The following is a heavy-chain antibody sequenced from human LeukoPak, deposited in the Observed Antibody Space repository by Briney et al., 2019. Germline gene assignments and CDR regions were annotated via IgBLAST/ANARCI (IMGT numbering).Heavy chain of an antibody. Sequence: PGGSLRLPCAASGFTFSDYYMSWIRQAPGKGLEWVSYISSSGSTIYYADSVKGRFTISRDNAKNSLYLQMISLRAEDTAVYYCARDEAAGTEDDAFDIWGQGTMVTVSS. CDR3: ARDEAAGTEDDAFDI. CDR1: GFTFSDYY. D-gene: IGHD6-13*01. CDR2: ISSSGSTI. V-gene: IGHV3-11*01. J-gene: IGHJ3*02.